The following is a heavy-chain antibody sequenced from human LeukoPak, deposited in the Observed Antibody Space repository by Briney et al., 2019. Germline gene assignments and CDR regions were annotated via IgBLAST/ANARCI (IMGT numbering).Heavy chain of an antibody. V-gene: IGHV4-30-4*01. J-gene: IGHJ4*02. Sequence: SETLSLTCTGSGDSISSGDYYWSWIRQPPGKGLEWIGYIYYSGSTYYNPSLKSRVTISVDTSKNQFSLKLSSVTAADTAVYYCARGGWLQPHNYWGQGTLVTVSS. CDR2: IYYSGST. CDR3: ARGGWLQPHNY. CDR1: GDSISSGDYY. D-gene: IGHD5-24*01.